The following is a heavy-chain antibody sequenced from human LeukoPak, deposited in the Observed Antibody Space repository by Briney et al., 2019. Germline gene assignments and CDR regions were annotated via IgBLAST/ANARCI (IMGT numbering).Heavy chain of an antibody. CDR1: GGSFSGYY. J-gene: IGHJ4*02. Sequence: SETLSLTCAVYGGSFSGYYWSWIRQPPGKGLEWVGEINHSGSTNYNPSLKSRVTISVDTSKNQFSLKLSSVTAADTAVYYCARVAASGGLRWETGFIWGQGTLVTVSS. V-gene: IGHV4-34*01. CDR3: ARVAASGGLRWETGFI. CDR2: INHSGST. D-gene: IGHD4-23*01.